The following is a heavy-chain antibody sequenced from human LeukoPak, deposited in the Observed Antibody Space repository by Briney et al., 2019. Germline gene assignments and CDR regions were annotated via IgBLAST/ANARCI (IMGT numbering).Heavy chain of an antibody. D-gene: IGHD3-9*01. J-gene: IGHJ4*02. CDR2: IYYSGST. V-gene: IGHV4-39*01. CDR3: AGSRLVIPDY. Sequence: SKTLSLTCTVSGGSISSSSYYWGWIRQPPGKGLEWIGSIYYSGSTYYNPSLKSRVTISVDTSKNQFSLKLSSVTAADTAVYYCAGSRLVIPDYWGQGTLVTVSS. CDR1: GGSISSSSYY.